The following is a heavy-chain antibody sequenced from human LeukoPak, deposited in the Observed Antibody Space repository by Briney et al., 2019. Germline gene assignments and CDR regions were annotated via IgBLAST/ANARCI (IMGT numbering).Heavy chain of an antibody. CDR1: GYTFTGYY. CDR3: ARDIRPWLGLFDY. CDR2: INPSGGSA. V-gene: IGHV1-46*01. J-gene: IGHJ4*02. D-gene: IGHD6-19*01. Sequence: ASVKVSCKASGYTFTGYYMHWVRQAPGQGLEWMGIINPSGGSASYAQKFQGRVTMTRDTSTSTVYMELSSLRSEDTAVYYCARDIRPWLGLFDYWGQGTLVTVSS.